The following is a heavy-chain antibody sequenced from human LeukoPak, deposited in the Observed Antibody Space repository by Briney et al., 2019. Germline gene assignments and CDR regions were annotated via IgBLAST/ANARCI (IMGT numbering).Heavy chain of an antibody. CDR2: IYYSGST. CDR1: GGSTSSSSYY. CDR3: ARETNTPERSFDY. D-gene: IGHD1-1*01. J-gene: IGHJ4*02. Sequence: PSETLSLTCTVSGGSTSSSSYYWGWIRQPPGKGLEWIGSIYYSGSTYYNPSLKSRVTISVDTSKNQFSLKLSSVTAADTAVYYCARETNTPERSFDYWGQGTLVTVSS. V-gene: IGHV4-39*02.